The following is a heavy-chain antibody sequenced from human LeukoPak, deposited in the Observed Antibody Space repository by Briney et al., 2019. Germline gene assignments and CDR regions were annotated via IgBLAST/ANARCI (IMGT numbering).Heavy chain of an antibody. CDR2: IKKDGSEK. V-gene: IGHV3-7*01. CDR3: ARDKWFGETDY. Sequence: PGGSLRLSCAASGFTFSSYFMSWVRQAPGKGLEWVANIKKDGSEKYYVDSVKGRFTISRDNAKNSLYLQMNSLRAEDTAVYYCARDKWFGETDYWGQGTLVTVSS. CDR1: GFTFSSYF. J-gene: IGHJ4*02. D-gene: IGHD3-10*01.